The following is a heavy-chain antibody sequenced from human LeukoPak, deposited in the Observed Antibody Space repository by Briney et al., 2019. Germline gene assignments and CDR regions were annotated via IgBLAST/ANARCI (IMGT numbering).Heavy chain of an antibody. CDR3: AREQDIWFGELINESDFDY. D-gene: IGHD3-10*01. CDR2: IKQDGSEI. J-gene: IGHJ4*02. Sequence: GGSLRLSCAASGFTFSDYWMNWVRQAPGKGLEWVANIKQDGSEIYYVDSVKGRFTISRDNAKNSLYLQMNSLRAEDTAVYYCAREQDIWFGELINESDFDYWGQGTLVTVSS. V-gene: IGHV3-7*01. CDR1: GFTFSDYW.